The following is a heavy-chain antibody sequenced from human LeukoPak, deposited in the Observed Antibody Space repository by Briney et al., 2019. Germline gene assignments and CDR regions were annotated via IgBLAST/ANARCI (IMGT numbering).Heavy chain of an antibody. Sequence: NPSETLSLACTVSGGSISSSSYYWGWIRQPPGKGLEWIGSIYYSGSTYYNPSLKSRVTISVDTSKNQFSLKLSSVTAADTAVYYCARTYCRGDCYLFGWFDPWGQGTLVTVSS. CDR2: IYYSGST. V-gene: IGHV4-39*01. CDR3: ARTYCRGDCYLFGWFDP. CDR1: GGSISSSSYY. J-gene: IGHJ5*02. D-gene: IGHD2-21*02.